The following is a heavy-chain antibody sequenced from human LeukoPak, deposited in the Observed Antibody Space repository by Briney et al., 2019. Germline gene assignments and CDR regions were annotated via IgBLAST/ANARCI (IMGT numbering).Heavy chain of an antibody. V-gene: IGHV1-18*01. Sequence: ASVKVSCKASGYTFTSYGISWVRQAPGQGLEWMGWISAYNGNTNYAQKLQGRVTMTTDTSTSTAYMELRSLRSDDTAVYYCARDRSLLWFGELLDFDYWGQGTLVTVSS. CDR2: ISAYNGNT. CDR1: GYTFTSYG. CDR3: ARDRSLLWFGELLDFDY. D-gene: IGHD3-10*01. J-gene: IGHJ4*02.